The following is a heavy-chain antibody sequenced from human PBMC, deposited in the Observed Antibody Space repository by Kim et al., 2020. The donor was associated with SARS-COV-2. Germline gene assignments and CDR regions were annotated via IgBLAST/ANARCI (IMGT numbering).Heavy chain of an antibody. CDR1: GGSISSSSYY. V-gene: IGHV4-39*01. D-gene: IGHD6-19*01. CDR2: IYYSGST. J-gene: IGHJ4*02. Sequence: SETLSLTCTVSGGSISSSSYYWGWIRQPPGKGLEWIGSIYYSGSTYYNPSLKSRVTISVDTSKNQFSLKLSSVTAADTAVYYCARGERSGWFYYWGQGTLVTVSS. CDR3: ARGERSGWFYY.